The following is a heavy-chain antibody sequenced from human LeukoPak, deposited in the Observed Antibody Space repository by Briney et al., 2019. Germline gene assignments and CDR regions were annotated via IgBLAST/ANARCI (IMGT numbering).Heavy chain of an antibody. D-gene: IGHD2-15*01. Sequence: ASVKVSCKASGYSLISNYIQWVRQAPGLGPEWIGWMHPGNGNTRYAEKFQGRVTMTRDTSINTAYMDLSSLRSDDTAVYYCAREGSYCVGGDCYSFDFWGQGTQITVSS. J-gene: IGHJ4*02. CDR1: GYSLISNY. V-gene: IGHV1-2*02. CDR2: MHPGNGNT. CDR3: AREGSYCVGGDCYSFDF.